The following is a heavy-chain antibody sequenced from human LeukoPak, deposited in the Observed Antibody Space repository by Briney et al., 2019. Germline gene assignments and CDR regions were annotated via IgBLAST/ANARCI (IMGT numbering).Heavy chain of an antibody. V-gene: IGHV3-23*01. CDR2: ISDSGGAT. Sequence: GGSLRVSCAASGFAFSGYAMNWVRQAPGKGLEWVSTISDSGGATYYADSVKGRFTISRDNSKNTLYLQMNNVRAEDTAAYHCAKSRYGFWSGYPEGAFDIWGQGTMVTVSS. CDR1: GFAFSGYA. CDR3: AKSRYGFWSGYPEGAFDI. J-gene: IGHJ3*02. D-gene: IGHD3/OR15-3a*01.